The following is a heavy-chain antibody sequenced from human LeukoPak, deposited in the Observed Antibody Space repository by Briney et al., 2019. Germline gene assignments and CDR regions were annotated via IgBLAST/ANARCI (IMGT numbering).Heavy chain of an antibody. J-gene: IGHJ3*02. D-gene: IGHD3-10*01. CDR2: IYTSGST. CDR3: ARSSYYYGADAFDI. Sequence: SETVSLTCTVSGGSISSGSYYWSWIRQPAGKGLEWIGRIYTSGSTNYNPSLKGRVTISVDTSKNQFSLKLSSVTAADTAVYYCARSSYYYGADAFDIWGQGTMVTVSS. CDR1: GGSISSGSYY. V-gene: IGHV4-61*02.